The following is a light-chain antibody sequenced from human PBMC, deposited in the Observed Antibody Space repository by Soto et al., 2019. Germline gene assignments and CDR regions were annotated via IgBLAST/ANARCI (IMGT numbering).Light chain of an antibody. V-gene: IGKV1-39*01. Sequence: DIQMTQSPSSLSASVGDILTITCRASQSISSYLNWYQQKPGKAPKLLIYDVSSLQSGVPSRFSGSGSGTEFTLTISSLQSEDFAVYYCQQYNNWPPLTFGGGTRLEIK. J-gene: IGKJ5*01. CDR1: QSISSY. CDR2: DVS. CDR3: QQYNNWPPLT.